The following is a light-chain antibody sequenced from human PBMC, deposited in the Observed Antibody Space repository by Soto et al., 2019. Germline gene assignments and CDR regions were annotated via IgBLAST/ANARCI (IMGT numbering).Light chain of an antibody. CDR2: STS. CDR3: MQALQTVT. Sequence: EIQMTQSPSSLSASVGDRVTITFRASQSISTYLNWYQQKPGKAPKLLIYSTSTLQSGVPSRFSGSGSGTDFTLKISRVEAEDVGVYYCMQALQTVTFGQGTRLEIK. V-gene: IGKV1-39*01. J-gene: IGKJ5*01. CDR1: QSISTY.